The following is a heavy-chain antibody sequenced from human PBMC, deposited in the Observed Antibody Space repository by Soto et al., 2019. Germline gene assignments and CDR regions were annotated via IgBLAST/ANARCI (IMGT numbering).Heavy chain of an antibody. J-gene: IGHJ4*02. D-gene: IGHD6-19*01. CDR3: ARVHSSGWPYFDY. V-gene: IGHV3-66*01. CDR2: IYSGGST. Sequence: GALRLSCAASGFTVSSNYISWVRQAPGKGLEWVSVIYSGGSTYYADSVKGRFTISRDNSKNTLYLQMNSLRAEDTAVYYCARVHSSGWPYFDYWGQGTLVTVSS. CDR1: GFTVSSNY.